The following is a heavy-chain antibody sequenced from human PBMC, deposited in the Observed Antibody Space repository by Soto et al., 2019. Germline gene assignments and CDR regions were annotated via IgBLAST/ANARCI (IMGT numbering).Heavy chain of an antibody. Sequence: EVQLLESGGGLVQPGGSLRLSCAASGFTFSSYAMSWVRQAPGKGLEWVSAISGSGGSTYYADSVKGRFTISRDNSKNTLYLQMNSLRAEDTAVYYCAKDKWTADYGSGSYYSYYFDYWGQGTLVTVSS. J-gene: IGHJ4*02. CDR3: AKDKWTADYGSGSYYSYYFDY. V-gene: IGHV3-23*01. CDR1: GFTFSSYA. CDR2: ISGSGGST. D-gene: IGHD3-10*01.